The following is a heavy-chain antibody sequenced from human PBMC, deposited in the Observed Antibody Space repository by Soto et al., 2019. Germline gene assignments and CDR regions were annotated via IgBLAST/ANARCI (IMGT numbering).Heavy chain of an antibody. CDR2: IIPIFGTA. D-gene: IGHD3-22*01. CDR1: GGTFSSYA. J-gene: IGHJ4*02. CDR3: ARASGYHQDLDQSPFDY. V-gene: IGHV1-69*13. Sequence: SVKVSCKASGGTFSSYAVSWVRQAPGQGLEWMGGIIPIFGTANYAQKFQGRVTITADESTSTAYMELSSLRSEDTAVYYCARASGYHQDLDQSPFDYWGQGTLVTSPQ.